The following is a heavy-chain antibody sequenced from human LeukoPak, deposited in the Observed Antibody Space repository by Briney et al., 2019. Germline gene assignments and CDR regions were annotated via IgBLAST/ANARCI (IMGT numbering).Heavy chain of an antibody. Sequence: ASVKVSCKASGDAFNTYFIQWVRQAPGQGLEWVGIINPSDGTTSYAPKFQGRVTMTRDRSTSTVYMELSSLRSEDTAVFYCARIHKFCTDGVCADYWGQGALITVSS. CDR3: ARIHKFCTDGVCADY. CDR1: GDAFNTYF. J-gene: IGHJ4*02. V-gene: IGHV1-46*02. CDR2: INPSDGTT. D-gene: IGHD2-8*01.